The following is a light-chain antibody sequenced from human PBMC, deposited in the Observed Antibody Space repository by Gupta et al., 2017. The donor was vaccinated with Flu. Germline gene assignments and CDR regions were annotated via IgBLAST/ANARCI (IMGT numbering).Light chain of an antibody. CDR1: QEIRNY. Sequence: DIQMTQSPSSLSASVGDRVTITCRASQEIRNYVAWYQKKPGKAPKSLMYGASNLQGGVPSRFSGSGSGTDFTLTIDRLQPEDFATYYCQQDVCPSFSFGQGTKLEIK. CDR3: QQDVCPSFS. V-gene: IGKV1-16*01. J-gene: IGKJ2*01. CDR2: GAS.